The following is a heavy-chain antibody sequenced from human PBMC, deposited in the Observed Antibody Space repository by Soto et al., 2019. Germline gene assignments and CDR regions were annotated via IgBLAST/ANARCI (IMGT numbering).Heavy chain of an antibody. D-gene: IGHD3-22*01. CDR2: ISYDGSNK. V-gene: IGHV3-30*03. Sequence: QVQLVESGGGVVQPGRSLRLSCAASGFTFSSYGMHWVRQAPGKGLEWVAVISYDGSNKYYADSVKGRFTISRDNSKNPLYLQMNSLRAEDTAVYYCASIVVDDYYYYGMDVWGQGTTVTVSS. CDR1: GFTFSSYG. CDR3: ASIVVDDYYYYGMDV. J-gene: IGHJ6*02.